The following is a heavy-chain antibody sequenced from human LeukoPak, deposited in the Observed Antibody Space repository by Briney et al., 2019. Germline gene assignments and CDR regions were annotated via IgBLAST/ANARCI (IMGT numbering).Heavy chain of an antibody. V-gene: IGHV3-48*01. D-gene: IGHD6-6*01. Sequence: GGSLRLSCAASGFTFSSYNMNWVRQAPGKGLEWVSYISSSSSTIYYADSVKGRFTISRDNAKNSLYLQMNSLRAEDTAVYYCADYSSSSNAFDIWGQGTMVTVSS. J-gene: IGHJ3*02. CDR1: GFTFSSYN. CDR2: ISSSSSTI. CDR3: ADYSSSSNAFDI.